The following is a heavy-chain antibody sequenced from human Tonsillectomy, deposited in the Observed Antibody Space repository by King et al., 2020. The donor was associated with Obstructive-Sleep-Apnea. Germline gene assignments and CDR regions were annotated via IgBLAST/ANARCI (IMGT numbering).Heavy chain of an antibody. Sequence: VQLVESGGGLVQPGGSLRLSCVASGFTFSSYAMSWVRQAPGKGLEWVSGISGRGGYPVYADSVKGRFIISRDNSKKTLYLQMNTLRAEDTAVYYCAKFAFYTDDNDHYSLGDYWGQGTLVTVSS. CDR3: AKFAFYTDDNDHYSLGDY. V-gene: IGHV3-23*04. D-gene: IGHD3-10*01. CDR1: GFTFSSYA. CDR2: ISGRGGYP. J-gene: IGHJ4*02.